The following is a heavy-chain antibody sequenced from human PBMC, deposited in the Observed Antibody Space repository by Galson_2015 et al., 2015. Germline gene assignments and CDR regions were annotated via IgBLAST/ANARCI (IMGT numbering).Heavy chain of an antibody. Sequence: SLRLSCAASGFTFSSYAMSWVRQAPGKGLEWVSAISGSGGSTYYADSVKGRFTISRDNSKNTLYLQMNSLRAEDTAVYYCAKDVSYDSSGYYYWGQGTLVTVSS. CDR2: ISGSGGST. CDR3: AKDVSYDSSGYYY. D-gene: IGHD3-22*01. CDR1: GFTFSSYA. V-gene: IGHV3-23*01. J-gene: IGHJ4*02.